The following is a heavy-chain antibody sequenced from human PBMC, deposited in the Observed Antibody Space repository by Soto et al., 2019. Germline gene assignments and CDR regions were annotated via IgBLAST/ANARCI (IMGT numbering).Heavy chain of an antibody. J-gene: IGHJ4*02. CDR3: ARAGDRFSSSWYGGEV. Sequence: EVQLLESGGGFVQPGGSLGLSCAVSGFTFSNFAMTWVRQAPGKGLEWVSAVSGSGGSAYYADSVKGRFTVSRDNSKNMVYLQMNSLRAEDTAKYYGARAGDRFSSSWYGGEVWGQGTRVTVSS. CDR2: VSGSGGSA. D-gene: IGHD6-13*01. V-gene: IGHV3-23*01. CDR1: GFTFSNFA.